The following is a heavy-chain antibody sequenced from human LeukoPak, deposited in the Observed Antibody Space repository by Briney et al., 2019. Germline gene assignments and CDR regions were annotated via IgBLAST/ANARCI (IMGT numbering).Heavy chain of an antibody. CDR2: INPGGGST. D-gene: IGHD5-24*01. V-gene: IGHV1-46*01. J-gene: IGHJ4*02. Sequence: ASVKVSCKASGYTFTSYYMHWVRQAPGQGLEWMGIINPGGGSTSYAQKFQGRVTMTRDTSTSTVYMELSSLRSEDTAVYYCARDGYTPKTGSDYYFDYWGQGTLVTVSS. CDR1: GYTFTSYY. CDR3: ARDGYTPKTGSDYYFDY.